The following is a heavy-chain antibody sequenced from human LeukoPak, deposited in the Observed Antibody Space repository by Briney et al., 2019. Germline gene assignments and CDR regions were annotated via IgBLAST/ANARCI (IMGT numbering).Heavy chain of an antibody. CDR2: ISGSGDST. J-gene: IGHJ3*02. CDR3: AREHSLVAIHDAFDI. D-gene: IGHD5-12*01. V-gene: IGHV3-23*01. Sequence: GGSLRLSCVASGFNLDNYAMSWVRQAPGKGLEWVSAISGSGDSTYYADSVKGRFTISRDDSENTLYLQMSRLRADDAAVYHCAREHSLVAIHDAFDIWGQGTMVTVSS. CDR1: GFNLDNYA.